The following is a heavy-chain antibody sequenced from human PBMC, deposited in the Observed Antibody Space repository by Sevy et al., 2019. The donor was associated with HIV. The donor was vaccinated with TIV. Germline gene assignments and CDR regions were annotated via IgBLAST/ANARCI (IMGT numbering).Heavy chain of an antibody. Sequence: GGSLRLSCAASGFTFSNAWMSWVRQAPGKGLEWVGRIKSKTDGGTTYYAAPVKGRFTFSRDDSKNTLYLQMNSLKTEDTAVYYCTTITGRFLEWLGPFDYWGQGVLVTVSS. D-gene: IGHD3-3*01. J-gene: IGHJ4*02. CDR3: TTITGRFLEWLGPFDY. CDR2: IKSKTDGGTT. CDR1: GFTFSNAW. V-gene: IGHV3-15*01.